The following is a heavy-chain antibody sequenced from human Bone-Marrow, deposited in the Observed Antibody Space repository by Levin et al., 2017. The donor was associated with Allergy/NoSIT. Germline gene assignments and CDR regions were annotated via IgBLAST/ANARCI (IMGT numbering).Heavy chain of an antibody. J-gene: IGHJ6*02. CDR2: ITSDGSSI. Sequence: GGSLRLSCAASGSDFEISWMHWVRQVPGKGLVWVSLITSDGSSITYADSVKGRFTTSRDNAKNTLYLEMSSLRVEDTAVYYCETDRYFTLNVWGQGTTVTVSS. CDR3: ETDRYFTLNV. V-gene: IGHV3-74*03. D-gene: IGHD1-26*01. CDR1: GSDFEISW.